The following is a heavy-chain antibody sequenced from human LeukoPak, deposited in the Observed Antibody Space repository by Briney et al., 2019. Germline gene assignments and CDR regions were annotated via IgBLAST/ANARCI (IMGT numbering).Heavy chain of an antibody. D-gene: IGHD3-3*01. J-gene: IGHJ5*02. CDR1: GYSISSGYY. CDR2: IYHSGST. Sequence: SETLSLTCTVSGYSISSGYYWGWIRQPPGKGLEWIGSIYHSGSTYYNPSLKSRVTISVDTSKNQFSLKLSSVTAADTAVYYCARDGYQVPTIFGTFDPWGQGTLVTVSS. CDR3: ARDGYQVPTIFGTFDP. V-gene: IGHV4-38-2*02.